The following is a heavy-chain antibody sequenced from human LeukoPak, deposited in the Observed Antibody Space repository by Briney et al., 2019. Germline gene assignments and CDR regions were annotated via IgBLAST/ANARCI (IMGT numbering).Heavy chain of an antibody. CDR1: GYSFTAYD. Sequence: ASVKVSCKASGYSFTAYDFIWVRRAPGLGLEWMGWLNPNTTKTGFAQKFQGRVTMTRDISISTAYMELFSLTSQDTAIYYCATGLNTPNDFWGQGTLVSVSS. J-gene: IGHJ4*02. CDR3: ATGLNTPNDF. V-gene: IGHV1-8*02. D-gene: IGHD1-14*01. CDR2: LNPNTTKT.